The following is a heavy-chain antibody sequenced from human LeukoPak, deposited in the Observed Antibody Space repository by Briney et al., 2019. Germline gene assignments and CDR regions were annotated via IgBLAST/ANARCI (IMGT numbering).Heavy chain of an antibody. CDR1: GYSISSGYY. V-gene: IGHV4-38-2*01. J-gene: IGHJ1*01. Sequence: PSETLSLTCAVSGYSISSGYYWGWIRQPPGKGLEWIGSMYHSGSTYYNPSLKSRVTISVDTSKNQFSLKLSSVTAADTAVYYCASEVVVVDRYFQHWGQGTLVTVSS. CDR3: ASEVVVVDRYFQH. D-gene: IGHD2-15*01. CDR2: MYHSGST.